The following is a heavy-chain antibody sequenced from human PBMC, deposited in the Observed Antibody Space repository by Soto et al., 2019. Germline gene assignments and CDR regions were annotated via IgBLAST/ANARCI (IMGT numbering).Heavy chain of an antibody. Sequence: QLQLQESGSGLVKPSQTLSLTCAVSGGSISSGGYSWSWIRQPPGKGLEWIGYIYHNGRTSYNPSHTRRGTISVDRAKNQFSLKLSSVTAADTAVYYCASASTTVTTLDYWGQGTLVTVSS. CDR2: IYHNGRT. CDR3: ASASTTVTTLDY. CDR1: GGSISSGGYS. J-gene: IGHJ4*02. D-gene: IGHD4-17*01. V-gene: IGHV4-30-2*01.